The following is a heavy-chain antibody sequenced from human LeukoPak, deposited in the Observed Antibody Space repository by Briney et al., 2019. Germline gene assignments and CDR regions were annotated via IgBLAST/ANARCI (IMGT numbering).Heavy chain of an antibody. D-gene: IGHD3-22*01. CDR2: ISYDGSNK. V-gene: IGHV3-30*04. CDR3: ARDTYDSIHGMDV. Sequence: GGSLRLSCAASGFTFNIYALHWVRQAPGKGLEWVARISYDGSNKYYADSVKGRFTISRDNSKNTLYLQMNSLRPEDTAMYYCARDTYDSIHGMDVWGQGTTVTVSS. J-gene: IGHJ6*02. CDR1: GFTFNIYA.